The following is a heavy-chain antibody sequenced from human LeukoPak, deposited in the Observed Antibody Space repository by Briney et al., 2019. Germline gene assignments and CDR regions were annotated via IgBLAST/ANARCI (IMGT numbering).Heavy chain of an antibody. Sequence: SETLSLTCTFSGGSISSYYWSWIRQPPGKGLEWIGSIYYSGSTNYNPSLKSRVTISVDTSKNQFSLKLSSVTAADTAVYYCARGSSSSWFSPFDPWGQGTLVTVSS. CDR2: IYYSGST. CDR3: ARGSSSSWFSPFDP. J-gene: IGHJ5*02. V-gene: IGHV4-59*01. D-gene: IGHD6-13*01. CDR1: GGSISSYY.